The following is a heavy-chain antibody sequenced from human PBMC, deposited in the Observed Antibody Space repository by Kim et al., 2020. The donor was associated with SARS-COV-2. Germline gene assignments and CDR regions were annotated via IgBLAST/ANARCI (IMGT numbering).Heavy chain of an antibody. J-gene: IGHJ4*02. CDR3: ASRGMTTDRVSSTDEIDY. D-gene: IGHD4-4*01. Sequence: SETLSLTCTVSGGSISSSSYYWGWIRQPPGKGLEWIGSIYYSGSTYYNPSLKSRVTISVDTSKNQFSLKLSSVTAADTAVYYCASRGMTTDRVSSTDEIDYWGQGTLVTVSS. V-gene: IGHV4-39*01. CDR1: GGSISSSSYY. CDR2: IYYSGST.